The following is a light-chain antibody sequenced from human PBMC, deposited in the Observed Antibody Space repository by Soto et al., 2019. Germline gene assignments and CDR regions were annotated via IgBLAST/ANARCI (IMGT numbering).Light chain of an antibody. V-gene: IGKV3-20*01. J-gene: IGKJ4*01. CDR3: QLYGTLPLT. Sequence: ETVLTQSPGTLSLSPGERATLSRRASQSVSSSYLAWYQQKPGQAPRLLIYGASSRATGIPDRFSGTGSGTDFTLTISRLEPEDFAVYYCQLYGTLPLTFGGGTKV. CDR2: GAS. CDR1: QSVSSSY.